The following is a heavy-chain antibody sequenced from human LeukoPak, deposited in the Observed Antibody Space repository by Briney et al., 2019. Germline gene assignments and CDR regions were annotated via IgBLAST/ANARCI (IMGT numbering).Heavy chain of an antibody. Sequence: GESLRISCKGSGYSFTSYWISWARQMPGKGLEWMERIDPSDSYTNYSPSFQGHVTILADKSISTAYLQWSSLKASDTAMYYCARGGYSYGSGYNWFDPWGQGTLVTVSS. J-gene: IGHJ5*02. CDR3: ARGGYSYGSGYNWFDP. CDR2: IDPSDSYT. CDR1: GYSFTSYW. V-gene: IGHV5-10-1*01. D-gene: IGHD5-18*01.